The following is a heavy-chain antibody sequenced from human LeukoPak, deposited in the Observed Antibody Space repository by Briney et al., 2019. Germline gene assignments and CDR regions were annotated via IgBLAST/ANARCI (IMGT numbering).Heavy chain of an antibody. V-gene: IGHV4-39*01. CDR3: AGLVVGTAVIDF. Sequence: NPSETLSLTCTVSGGSISSSNYYWGWIRQPPGKGLEWIVNIVYSGTTHYNPSLKIPVTISAATSKNQFSLKLTSVTAPDMAVYHCAGLVVGTAVIDFWGQGTVVSVSS. CDR2: IVYSGTT. CDR1: GGSISSSNYY. D-gene: IGHD2-21*02. J-gene: IGHJ4*02.